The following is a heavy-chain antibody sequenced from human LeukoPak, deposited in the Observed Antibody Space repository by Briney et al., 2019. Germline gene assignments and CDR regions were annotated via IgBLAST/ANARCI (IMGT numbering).Heavy chain of an antibody. D-gene: IGHD2-15*01. CDR2: ISGSGGST. CDR3: AKDRGSRAEYCSGGSCYSSDAFDI. CDR1: GFTFSSYA. J-gene: IGHJ3*02. V-gene: IGHV3-23*01. Sequence: GGSLRLSCAASGFTFSSYAMSWVRQAPGKGLEWVSVISGSGGSTYYADSVKGRFTISRDNSKNTLYLQMNSLRAEDTAVYYCAKDRGSRAEYCSGGSCYSSDAFDIWGQGTMVTVSS.